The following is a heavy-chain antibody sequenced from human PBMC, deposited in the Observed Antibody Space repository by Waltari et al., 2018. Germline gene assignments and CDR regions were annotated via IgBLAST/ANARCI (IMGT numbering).Heavy chain of an antibody. J-gene: IGHJ5*02. CDR1: GGSISSSSYY. CDR2: IYYSGST. CDR3: APGRVVAATPFTNWFDP. D-gene: IGHD2-15*01. V-gene: IGHV4-39*07. Sequence: QLQLQESGPGLVKPSETLSLTCTVSGGSISSSSYYWGWIRQPPGKGLEWIGSIYYSGSTYYNPSLKSRVTISVDTSKNQFSLKLSSVTAADTAVYYCAPGRVVAATPFTNWFDPWGQGTLVTVSS.